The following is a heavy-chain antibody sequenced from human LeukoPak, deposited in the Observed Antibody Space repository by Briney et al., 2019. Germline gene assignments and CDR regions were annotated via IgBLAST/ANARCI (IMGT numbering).Heavy chain of an antibody. CDR2: INWNGGST. D-gene: IGHD3-3*01. CDR3: ARQDSRWFLAAFDI. V-gene: IGHV3-20*04. Sequence: GGSLRLSCAASGFTFSSYGMSWVRQAPGKGLEWVSGINWNGGSTGYADSVKGRFTISRDNAKNSLYLQMNSLRAEDTALYYCARQDSRWFLAAFDIWGQGTMVTVSS. J-gene: IGHJ3*02. CDR1: GFTFSSYG.